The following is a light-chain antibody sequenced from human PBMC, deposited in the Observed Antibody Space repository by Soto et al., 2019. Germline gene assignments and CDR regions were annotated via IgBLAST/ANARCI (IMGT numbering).Light chain of an antibody. CDR2: LGS. CDR1: QSLLHGTGYNY. V-gene: IGKV2-28*01. Sequence: DIVMTQSPLSLPVTPGEPASISCRSSQSLLHGTGYNYLDWYLQKPGQSPQLLIQLGSMRASGVPDRFSGSGSGTDFTLKISRVEAEDVLVYYFMQVLQTPVTFGPGTKVDI. CDR3: MQVLQTPVT. J-gene: IGKJ3*01.